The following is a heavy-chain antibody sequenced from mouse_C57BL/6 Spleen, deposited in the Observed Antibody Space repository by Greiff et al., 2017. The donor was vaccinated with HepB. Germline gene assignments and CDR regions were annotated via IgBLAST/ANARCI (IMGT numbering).Heavy chain of an antibody. CDR1: GYTFTDYY. CDR2: IYPGSGNT. J-gene: IGHJ2*01. CDR3: ARSAGWLLPFDY. V-gene: IGHV1-76*01. D-gene: IGHD2-3*01. Sequence: QVHVKQSGAELVRPGASVKLSCKASGYTFTDYYINWVKQRPGQGLEWIARIYPGSGNTYYNEKFKGKATLTAEKSSSTAYMQLSSLTSEDSAVYFCARSAGWLLPFDYWGQGTTLTVSS.